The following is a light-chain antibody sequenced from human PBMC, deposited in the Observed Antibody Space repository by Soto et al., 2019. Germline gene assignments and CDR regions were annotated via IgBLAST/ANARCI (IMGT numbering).Light chain of an antibody. CDR3: CSYAGSSMV. Sequence: QSVLTQPASVSGSPGQSITISCTGTRSDVGSYNLVSWYQQHPGKAPKLMIYEGSKRPSGVSNRFSGSKSGNTAYLTISGLQAEDEADYYCCSYAGSSMVFGGGTKLTVL. V-gene: IGLV2-23*01. J-gene: IGLJ2*01. CDR2: EGS. CDR1: RSDVGSYNL.